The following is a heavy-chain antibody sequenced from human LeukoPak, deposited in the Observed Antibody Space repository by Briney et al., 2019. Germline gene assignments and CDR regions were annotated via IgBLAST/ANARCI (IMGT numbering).Heavy chain of an antibody. CDR3: VRDGPSWGLL. J-gene: IGHJ4*02. Sequence: SETLSLTCTVSGGSIGTYYWSWIRQPAGEGLEWIGRIYTTGSGNYDPSLKSRVTMPLHTSKNQFSLKLSSVTAADTAVYYCVRDGPSWGLLWGQGALVTVSS. CDR1: GGSIGTYY. D-gene: IGHD3-16*01. CDR2: IYTTGSG. V-gene: IGHV4-4*07.